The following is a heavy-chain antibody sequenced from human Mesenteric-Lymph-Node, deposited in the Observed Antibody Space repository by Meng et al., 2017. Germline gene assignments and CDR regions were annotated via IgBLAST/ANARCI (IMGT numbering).Heavy chain of an antibody. CDR2: ISSSSSYI. J-gene: IGHJ4*02. D-gene: IGHD6-13*01. V-gene: IGHV3-21*01. Sequence: GESLKISCAASGFTFSSYSMNWVRQAPGKGLEWVSSISSSSSYIYYADSVKGRFTISRDNAKNSAYLQMNSLRADDTAVYYCTREDIPADGPLDYWGQGILVTVSS. CDR1: GFTFSSYS. CDR3: TREDIPADGPLDY.